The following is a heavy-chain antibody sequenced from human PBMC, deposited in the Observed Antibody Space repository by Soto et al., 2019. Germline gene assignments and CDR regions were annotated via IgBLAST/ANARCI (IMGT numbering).Heavy chain of an antibody. D-gene: IGHD4-17*01. J-gene: IGHJ4*02. V-gene: IGHV3-23*01. Sequence: GGSLRLSCAASGFTFSSYAMSWVRQAPGKGLEWVSAISGSGGSTYYADSVKGRFTISRDNSKNTLYLQMNSLRAEDTAVYYCAIGAPSAYGDYKYALDYWGQGTLVTVSA. CDR3: AIGAPSAYGDYKYALDY. CDR2: ISGSGGST. CDR1: GFTFSSYA.